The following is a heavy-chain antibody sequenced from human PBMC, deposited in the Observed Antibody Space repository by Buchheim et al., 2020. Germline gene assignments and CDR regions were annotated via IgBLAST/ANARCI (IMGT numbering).Heavy chain of an antibody. V-gene: IGHV3-30*18. D-gene: IGHD2-21*02. Sequence: QVQLVESGGGVVQPGRSLRLSCAASGFTFSSYGMHWVRQAPGKGLEWVAVISYDGSNKYYADSVQGRFTISRDNSKNTLYLQMNSLRAEDTAVYYCAKDLHAYCGGDCYLDYWGQGTL. CDR3: AKDLHAYCGGDCYLDY. CDR2: ISYDGSNK. J-gene: IGHJ4*02. CDR1: GFTFSSYG.